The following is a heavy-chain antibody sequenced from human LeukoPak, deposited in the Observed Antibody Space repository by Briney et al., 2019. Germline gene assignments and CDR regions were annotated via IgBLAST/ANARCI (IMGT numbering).Heavy chain of an antibody. Sequence: GGSLRLSCLTSGFTFSSYSMNWVRQAPGKGLECVSSISSSSSYIYYADSVKGRFTISRDNAKNSLYLQMNSLRAEDTAVYYCARSIVGATTLDYWGQGTLVTVSS. CDR2: ISSSSSYI. V-gene: IGHV3-21*01. J-gene: IGHJ4*02. CDR3: ARSIVGATTLDY. D-gene: IGHD1-26*01. CDR1: GFTFSSYS.